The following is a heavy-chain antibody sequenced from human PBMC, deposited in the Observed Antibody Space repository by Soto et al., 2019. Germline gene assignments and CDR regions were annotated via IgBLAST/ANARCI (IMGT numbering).Heavy chain of an antibody. Sequence: PSETLSLTCTVSGGSISSYYWSWIRQPPGKGLEWIGYIYYSGSTNYNPSLKSRVTISVDTSKNQFSLKLSSVTAADTAVYYCARAYYYGSGTTVEDWFDPWGQGTLVTVSS. CDR2: IYYSGST. CDR1: GGSISSYY. CDR3: ARAYYYGSGTTVEDWFDP. J-gene: IGHJ5*02. D-gene: IGHD3-10*01. V-gene: IGHV4-59*01.